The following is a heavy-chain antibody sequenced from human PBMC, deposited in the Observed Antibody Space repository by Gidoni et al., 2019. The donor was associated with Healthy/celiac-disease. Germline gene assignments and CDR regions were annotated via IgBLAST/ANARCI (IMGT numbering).Heavy chain of an antibody. Sequence: QVQLVESGGGVVQPGRSLRLSCAASGFTFSSYGMHWVRQAPGKGLEWVAVIAYDGSNKYYADSVKGRFTISRDNSKNTLYLQMNSLRAEDTAVYYCAKDLTYDFWGSYRPYYYYGMDVWGQGTTVTVSS. J-gene: IGHJ6*02. CDR3: AKDLTYDFWGSYRPYYYYGMDV. CDR2: IAYDGSNK. V-gene: IGHV3-30*18. CDR1: GFTFSSYG. D-gene: IGHD3-16*02.